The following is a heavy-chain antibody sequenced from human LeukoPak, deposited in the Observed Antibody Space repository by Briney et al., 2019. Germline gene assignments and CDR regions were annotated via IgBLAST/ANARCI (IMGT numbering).Heavy chain of an antibody. V-gene: IGHV4-38-2*01. CDR2: IYHSGST. CDR3: ARVPRYSSSWGSNDY. J-gene: IGHJ4*02. D-gene: IGHD6-13*01. CDR1: GYSISSGYY. Sequence: PSETLSLTCAVSGYSISSGYYWGWIRQPPGKGLEWIGSIYHSGSTYYNPSLKSRVTISVDTSKNQFSLKLGSVTAADTAVYYCARVPRYSSSWGSNDYWGQGTLVTVSS.